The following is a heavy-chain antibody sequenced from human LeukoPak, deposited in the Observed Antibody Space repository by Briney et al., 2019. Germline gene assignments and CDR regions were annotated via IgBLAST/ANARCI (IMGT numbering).Heavy chain of an antibody. V-gene: IGHV3-21*01. Sequence: GGSLRLSCAASGFTFSGYSMNWVRQAPGKGLEWVSSISSSSSYIYYADSVKGRFTISRDNAKNSLYLQMNSLRAEDTAVYYCARLSWYYDFWSGYPYWGQGTLVTVSS. CDR2: ISSSSSYI. J-gene: IGHJ4*02. D-gene: IGHD3-3*01. CDR3: ARLSWYYDFWSGYPY. CDR1: GFTFSGYS.